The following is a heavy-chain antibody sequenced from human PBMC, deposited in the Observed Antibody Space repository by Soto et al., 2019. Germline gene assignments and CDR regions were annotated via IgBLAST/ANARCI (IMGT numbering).Heavy chain of an antibody. CDR3: ARTVLLWFGESSYYYYYYGMDV. CDR2: INHSGST. CDR1: GGSFSGYY. D-gene: IGHD3-10*01. J-gene: IGHJ6*02. V-gene: IGHV4-34*01. Sequence: SETLSLTCAVYGGSFSGYYWSWIRQPPGKGLEWIGEINHSGSTNYNPSLKSRVTISIDTSKNQFSLKLSSVTAADTAVYYCARTVLLWFGESSYYYYYYGMDVWGQGTTVTVSS.